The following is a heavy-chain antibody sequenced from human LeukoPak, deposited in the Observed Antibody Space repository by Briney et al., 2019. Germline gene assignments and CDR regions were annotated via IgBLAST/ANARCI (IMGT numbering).Heavy chain of an antibody. V-gene: IGHV4-30-2*01. Sequence: PSQTLSLTCAVSGGSISSGGYSWSWIRQPPGKGLEWIGYIYHSGSTYYNPSLKSRVTISVDRSKNQFSLKLSSVTAADTAVCYCAREPAAPGGGFDPWGQGTLVTVSS. J-gene: IGHJ5*02. CDR2: IYHSGST. CDR1: GGSISSGGYS. CDR3: AREPAAPGGGFDP. D-gene: IGHD2-2*01.